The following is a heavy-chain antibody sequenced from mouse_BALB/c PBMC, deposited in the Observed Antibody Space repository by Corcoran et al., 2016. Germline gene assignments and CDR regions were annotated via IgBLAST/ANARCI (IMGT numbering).Heavy chain of an antibody. J-gene: IGHJ4*01. V-gene: IGHV8-8*01. Sequence: QVTLKESGPGILQPSQTLSLTCSFSGFSLSTSGMGVGWIRQPSGKGLEWLAHIWWDAVKRYNPALKSRLTRSKDTSGSQVFRKIASVDTADTARYDCAQIGGYCSSYKYYAMDYWGQGTAVTVSS. D-gene: IGHD1-1*01. CDR3: AQIGGYCSSYKYYAMDY. CDR1: GFSLSTSGMG. CDR2: IWWDAVK.